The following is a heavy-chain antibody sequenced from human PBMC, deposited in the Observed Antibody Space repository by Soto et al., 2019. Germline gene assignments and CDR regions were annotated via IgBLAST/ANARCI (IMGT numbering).Heavy chain of an antibody. CDR2: IYHSGRS. D-gene: IGHD2-8*01. V-gene: IGHV4-59*01. CDR1: GGSIRNYY. Sequence: QVQLQESGPGVVKPSETLSLTCTVSGGSIRNYYCNWLRQPPGKGLEWIGYIYHSGRSNYNPSLNSRVTMLVDTSTNQFSLAVTSVTAADTAVYYCATSYSTSSSPDYWGQGTLVTVSS. J-gene: IGHJ4*02. CDR3: ATSYSTSSSPDY.